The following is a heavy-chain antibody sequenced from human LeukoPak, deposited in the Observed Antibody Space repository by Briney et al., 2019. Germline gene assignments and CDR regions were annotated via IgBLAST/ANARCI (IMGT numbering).Heavy chain of an antibody. CDR3: AKDRVVVGSNDYYGMDV. J-gene: IGHJ6*04. CDR1: GFTFSSYG. D-gene: IGHD2-15*01. Sequence: GGSLRLSYAASGFTFSSYGMHWVRQAPGKGLEWVAVISYDGSKKYYSDSVKGRFTISRDNSKNTLYLQMNSLRAEDATVYYCAKDRVVVGSNDYYGMDVWGKGTTVTVSS. V-gene: IGHV3-30*18. CDR2: ISYDGSKK.